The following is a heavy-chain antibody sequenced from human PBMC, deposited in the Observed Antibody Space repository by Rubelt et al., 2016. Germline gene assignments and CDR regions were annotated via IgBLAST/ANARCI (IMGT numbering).Heavy chain of an antibody. CDR3: ARDRGWIQFDY. CDR2: ISSANSRI. V-gene: IGHV3-48*01. J-gene: IGHJ4*02. D-gene: IGHD5-24*01. CDR1: GFTLSDHP. Sequence: VQLVESGGGVVQPGRSLRLSCAASGFTLSDHPMHWFRQAPGKGLEWVSYISSANSRIYSAAPVTGRFTFSRDKAKNSQDRQRNSLRAEDAAVYCCARDRGWIQFDYWGQGTLVTVSS.